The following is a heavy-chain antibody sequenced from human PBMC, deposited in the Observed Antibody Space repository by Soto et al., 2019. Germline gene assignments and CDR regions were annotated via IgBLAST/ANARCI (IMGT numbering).Heavy chain of an antibody. J-gene: IGHJ6*02. CDR3: ARAVPWGIAAHYYYYYGMDV. D-gene: IGHD6-13*01. Sequence: SETLSLTCTVSGGSISSYYWSWIRQPPGKGLEWIGYTYYSGSTNYNPSLKSRVTISVDTSKNQFSLKLSSVTAADTAVYYCARAVPWGIAAHYYYYYGMDVWGQGPRSPSP. V-gene: IGHV4-59*01. CDR1: GGSISSYY. CDR2: TYYSGST.